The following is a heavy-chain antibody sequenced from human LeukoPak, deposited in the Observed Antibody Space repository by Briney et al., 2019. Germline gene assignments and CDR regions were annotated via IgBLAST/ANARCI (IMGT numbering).Heavy chain of an antibody. J-gene: IGHJ4*02. CDR3: ARGIKDIVATIGGG. CDR1: GFTFSSYS. V-gene: IGHV3-21*01. D-gene: IGHD5-12*01. Sequence: GGSLRLSCAASGFTFSSYSMNWVRQAPGKGLEWVSSISSSSSYIYYADSVKGRFTISRNNAKNSLYLQMNRLRAEDTAVYYCARGIKDIVATIGGGWDQGTLVTVSS. CDR2: ISSSSSYI.